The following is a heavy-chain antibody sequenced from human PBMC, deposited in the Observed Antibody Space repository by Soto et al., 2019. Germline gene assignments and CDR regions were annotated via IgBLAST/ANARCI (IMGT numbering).Heavy chain of an antibody. J-gene: IGHJ6*02. Sequence: QVQLVQSGAEVKKPGSSVKVSCKSSGGTFSSYAISWVRQAPGQGLEWMGGVIPVFGLATYAQKVQGRVNITADKSTNTAYMEVSSLRSEDTAVYYCARGKSYYGSGKGIYDYYSLDVWGQGTTVTVSS. CDR2: VIPVFGLA. CDR3: ARGKSYYGSGKGIYDYYSLDV. V-gene: IGHV1-69*17. D-gene: IGHD3-10*01. CDR1: GGTFSSYA.